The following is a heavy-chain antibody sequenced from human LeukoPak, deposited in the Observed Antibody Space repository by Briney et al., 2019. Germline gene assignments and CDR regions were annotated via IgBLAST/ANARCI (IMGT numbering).Heavy chain of an antibody. Sequence: PGGSLRLSCAASGFTFSSYAMSWVRQAPGKGLEWVSVIYSGGSTYYADSVKGRFTISRDNSKNTLYLQMNSLRAEDTAVYYCARGRTVVVPAAIGTWGQGTLVTVSS. V-gene: IGHV3-53*01. J-gene: IGHJ4*02. CDR2: IYSGGST. CDR3: ARGRTVVVPAAIGT. D-gene: IGHD2-2*02. CDR1: GFTFSSYA.